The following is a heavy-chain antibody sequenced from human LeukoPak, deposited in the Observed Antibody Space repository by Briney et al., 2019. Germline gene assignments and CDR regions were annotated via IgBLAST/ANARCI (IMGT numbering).Heavy chain of an antibody. CDR2: ISSSSSYT. Sequence: GGSLRLSCAASGLTFSDYYMSWIRQASGKGLEWVSYISSSSSYTNYADSVKGRFTIARDNAKNSLYLQMNSLKAEDTAVYYCARDPYYYGSGSYYTFDYWGQGTLVTVSS. D-gene: IGHD3-10*01. CDR3: ARDPYYYGSGSYYTFDY. V-gene: IGHV3-11*06. J-gene: IGHJ4*02. CDR1: GLTFSDYY.